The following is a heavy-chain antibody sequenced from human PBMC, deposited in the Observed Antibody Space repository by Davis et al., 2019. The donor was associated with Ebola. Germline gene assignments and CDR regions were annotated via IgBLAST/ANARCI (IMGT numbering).Heavy chain of an antibody. CDR2: ISAYNGNT. J-gene: IGHJ4*02. V-gene: IGHV1-18*01. CDR3: ARAQFPTTSDH. Sequence: ASVKVSCKASGYTFTSYGISWVRQAPGQGLEWMGWISAYNGNTNYAQRFQDRVTMTTDTSTSTAYMEVGSLRSDDTAVYYCARAQFPTTSDHWGQGTLVTVSS. D-gene: IGHD1-1*01. CDR1: GYTFTSYG.